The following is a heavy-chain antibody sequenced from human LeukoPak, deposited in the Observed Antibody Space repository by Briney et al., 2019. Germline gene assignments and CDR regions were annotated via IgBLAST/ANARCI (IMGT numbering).Heavy chain of an antibody. J-gene: IGHJ3*02. CDR2: IYSSGST. CDR3: ARDEGRVGSDVFEI. D-gene: IGHD1-26*01. CDR1: GVSISSYY. V-gene: IGHV4-4*07. Sequence: SETLSLTCTVSGVSISSYYWNWIRQPAGKGLEWIGRIYSSGSTNYNPSLKSRVTMSVDTSKNQFSLKLNSVTAADTAVYYCARDEGRVGSDVFEIWGQGTMVTVSS.